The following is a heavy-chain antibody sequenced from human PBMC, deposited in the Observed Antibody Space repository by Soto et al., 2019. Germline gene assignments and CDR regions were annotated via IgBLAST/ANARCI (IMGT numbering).Heavy chain of an antibody. CDR3: ARDVPLDLYYDFWSGYYTAPYYYYYYGMDV. D-gene: IGHD3-3*01. CDR1: GYTFTSYY. Sequence: ASVKVSCKASGYTFTSYYMHWVRQAPGQGLEWMGIINPSGGSTSYAQKFQGRVTMTRDTSTSTVYMELSSLRSEDTAVYYCARDVPLDLYYDFWSGYYTAPYYYYYYGMDVWGQGTTVTVSS. CDR2: INPSGGST. V-gene: IGHV1-46*01. J-gene: IGHJ6*02.